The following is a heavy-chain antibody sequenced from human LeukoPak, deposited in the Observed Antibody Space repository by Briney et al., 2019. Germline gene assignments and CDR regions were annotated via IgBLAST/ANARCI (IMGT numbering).Heavy chain of an antibody. Sequence: SETLSLTCAVYGGSFGGYYWSWIRQPPGKGLEWIGEINHSGSTNYNPSLTSRVTISVDTSKNQFSLTLSSVTAAAMAVYYCARGKRGSSWYNWFDPWGQGTLVTVSS. CDR1: GGSFGGYY. CDR2: INHSGST. J-gene: IGHJ5*02. CDR3: ARGKRGSSWYNWFDP. D-gene: IGHD6-13*01. V-gene: IGHV4-34*01.